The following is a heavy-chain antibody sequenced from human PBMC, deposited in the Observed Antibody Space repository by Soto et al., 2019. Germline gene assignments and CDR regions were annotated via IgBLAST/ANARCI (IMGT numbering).Heavy chain of an antibody. CDR1: GFTFSSYA. CDR2: ISYDGSNK. J-gene: IGHJ6*02. CDR3: ARDLLDTAMPSLGMDV. D-gene: IGHD5-18*01. Sequence: QVQLVESGGGVVQPGRSLRLSCAASGFTFSSYAMHWVRQAPGKGLEWVAVISYDGSNKYYADSVKGRFTISRDNSKNTLYLQMNSLRAEDTAVYYCARDLLDTAMPSLGMDVWGQGTTVTVSS. V-gene: IGHV3-30-3*01.